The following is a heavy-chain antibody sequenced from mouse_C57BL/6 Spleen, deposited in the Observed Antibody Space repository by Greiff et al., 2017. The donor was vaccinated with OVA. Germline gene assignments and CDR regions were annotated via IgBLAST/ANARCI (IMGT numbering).Heavy chain of an antibody. J-gene: IGHJ1*03. Sequence: EVQLQQSGPELVKPGASVKISCKASGYTFTDYNMDWVKQSHGKSLEWIGDINPNNGGTIYNQKFKGKATLTVDKSSSTAYMELRSLTSEDTAVYYCARCDTTVKGDWYFDVWGTGTTVTVSS. D-gene: IGHD1-1*01. V-gene: IGHV1-18*01. CDR1: GYTFTDYN. CDR2: INPNNGGT. CDR3: ARCDTTVKGDWYFDV.